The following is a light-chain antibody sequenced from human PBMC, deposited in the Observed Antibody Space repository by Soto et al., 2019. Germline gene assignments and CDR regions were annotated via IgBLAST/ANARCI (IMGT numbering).Light chain of an antibody. V-gene: IGLV3-21*02. J-gene: IGLJ2*01. CDR3: SSYTSSSTLV. Sequence: SYELSQPPSVTVAPGQTATITCAGNNIGSRSVHWFQQKPGQAPLLVVYDDGDRPSGIPERFSGSNSGNTASLTLSGLQAEDEADYYCSSYTSSSTLVFGGGTKVTVL. CDR1: NIGSRS. CDR2: DDG.